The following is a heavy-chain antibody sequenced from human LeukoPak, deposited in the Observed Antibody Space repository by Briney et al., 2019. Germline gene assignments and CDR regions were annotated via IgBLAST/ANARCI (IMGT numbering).Heavy chain of an antibody. CDR1: GGSFSGYY. Sequence: SETLSLTCAVYGGSFSGYYWSWIRQPPGKGLEWIGEINHSGSTNYNPSLKSRVIISVDTSKNQFSLKVTSVTAADTAVYYCAGGELQYSSGRYAVRVLDYWGQGTLVTVSS. D-gene: IGHD6-19*01. CDR2: INHSGST. J-gene: IGHJ4*02. V-gene: IGHV4-34*01. CDR3: AGGELQYSSGRYAVRVLDY.